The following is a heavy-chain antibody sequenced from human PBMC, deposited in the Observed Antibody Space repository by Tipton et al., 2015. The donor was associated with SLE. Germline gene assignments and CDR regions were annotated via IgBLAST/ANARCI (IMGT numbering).Heavy chain of an antibody. CDR2: ISGSGGST. Sequence: SLRLSCAASGFTFSSYAMSWVRQAPGKGLEWVSAISGSGGSTYYADSVKGRFTISRDNAKNLLYLQMNSLRAEDTAVYYCARDMPSDSSSRYDAFDIWGQGTMVTVSS. J-gene: IGHJ3*02. CDR3: ARDMPSDSSSRYDAFDI. V-gene: IGHV3-23*01. CDR1: GFTFSSYA. D-gene: IGHD6-6*01.